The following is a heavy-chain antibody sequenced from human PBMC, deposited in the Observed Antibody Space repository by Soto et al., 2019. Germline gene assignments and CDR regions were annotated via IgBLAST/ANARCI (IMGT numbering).Heavy chain of an antibody. V-gene: IGHV1-69*13. CDR3: ARGESIAANYYHYGMDV. CDR1: GGTFSSYA. CDR2: IIPIFGAA. J-gene: IGHJ6*02. Sequence: SVKVSCKASGGTFSSYAISWVRQAPGQGLEWMGGIIPIFGAANYAQKFQGRVTITADESTSTAYMELSSLRSEDTAEYYCARGESIAANYYHYGMDVWGQGTTVTVSS. D-gene: IGHD6-6*01.